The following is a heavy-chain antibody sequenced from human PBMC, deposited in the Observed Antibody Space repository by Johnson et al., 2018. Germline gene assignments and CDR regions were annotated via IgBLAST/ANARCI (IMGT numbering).Heavy chain of an antibody. J-gene: IGHJ6*02. CDR3: AAGPFRYCSGGSGYFYYYGMDV. V-gene: IGHV1-46*01. D-gene: IGHD2-15*01. CDR1: GYTFTSYY. CDR2: INPSGGST. Sequence: QVQLVQSGAEVKKPGASVKVSCKASGYTFTSYYMHWVRQAPGQGLEWMGIINPSGGSTSYAKKFQGRVTMTRDTSTSTVYMELSSLRAEDTAVYYCAAGPFRYCSGGSGYFYYYGMDVWGQGTTVTVSS.